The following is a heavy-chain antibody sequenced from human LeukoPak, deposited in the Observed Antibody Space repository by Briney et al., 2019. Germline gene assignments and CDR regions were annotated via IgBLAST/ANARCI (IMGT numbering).Heavy chain of an antibody. J-gene: IGHJ4*02. V-gene: IGHV3-30*03. CDR1: GFTFSSYG. D-gene: IGHD1-26*01. Sequence: GGSLRLSCAASGFTFSSYGMHWVRQAPGKGLEWVAVISYDGSNKYYADSVKGRFTISRDNSKNTLYLQMNSLRAEDTAVYYCARDRVEYSGSYHPSGYWGQGTLVTVSS. CDR3: ARDRVEYSGSYHPSGY. CDR2: ISYDGSNK.